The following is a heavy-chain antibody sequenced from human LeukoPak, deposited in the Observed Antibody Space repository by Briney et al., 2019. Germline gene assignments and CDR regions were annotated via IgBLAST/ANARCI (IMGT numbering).Heavy chain of an antibody. V-gene: IGHV4-59*01. D-gene: IGHD4-17*01. CDR1: GGSISSYY. CDR3: ARVPDYGDYVKLWFDP. CDR2: IYYSGST. J-gene: IGHJ5*02. Sequence: SETLSLTCTVSGGSISSYYWSWIRQPPGKGLEWTGYIYYSGSTNYNPSLKSRVTISVDTSKNQFSLKLSSVTAADTAVYYCARVPDYGDYVKLWFDPWGLGTLVTVSS.